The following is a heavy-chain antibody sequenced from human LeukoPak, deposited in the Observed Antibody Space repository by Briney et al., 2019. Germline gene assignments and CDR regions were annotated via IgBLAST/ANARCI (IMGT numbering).Heavy chain of an antibody. Sequence: PGGSLRLSCAASGFTFSSYAMHWVRQAPGKGLEWVAVISYDGSNKYYADSVKGRFTISRDNSKNTLYPQMNSLRAEDTAVYYCASSETGTTGGYYGMDVWGQGTTVTVSS. CDR3: ASSETGTTGGYYGMDV. CDR2: ISYDGSNK. J-gene: IGHJ6*02. V-gene: IGHV3-30-3*01. CDR1: GFTFSSYA. D-gene: IGHD1-7*01.